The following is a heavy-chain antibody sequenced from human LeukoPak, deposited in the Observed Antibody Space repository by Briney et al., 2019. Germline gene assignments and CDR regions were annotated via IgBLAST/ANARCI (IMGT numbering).Heavy chain of an antibody. CDR3: ARPVVAGNFDY. CDR1: GYTFTSYG. Sequence: ASVKVSCKASGYTFTSYGISWVRQAPGQGLEWMGWISGYSGNTKYAQKLQGRVTMTTDTSTTTAYMELRSPRSDDTAVYYCARPVVAGNFDYWGQGTLVTVSS. V-gene: IGHV1-18*01. D-gene: IGHD6-19*01. CDR2: ISGYSGNT. J-gene: IGHJ4*02.